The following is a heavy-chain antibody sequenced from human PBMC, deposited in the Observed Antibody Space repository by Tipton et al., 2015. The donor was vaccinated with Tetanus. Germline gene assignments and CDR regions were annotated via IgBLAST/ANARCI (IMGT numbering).Heavy chain of an antibody. CDR3: ARAYDSSGYLDY. CDR1: GFTFDDYA. D-gene: IGHD3-22*01. CDR2: ISWNSGSI. V-gene: IGHV3-9*01. Sequence: SLRLSCAASGFTFDDYAMHWVRQAPGKGLEWVSGISWNSGSIGYADSVKGRFTISRDNAKNSLYLQMNSLRAEDTAVYYCARAYDSSGYLDYWGQGTLVTVSS. J-gene: IGHJ4*02.